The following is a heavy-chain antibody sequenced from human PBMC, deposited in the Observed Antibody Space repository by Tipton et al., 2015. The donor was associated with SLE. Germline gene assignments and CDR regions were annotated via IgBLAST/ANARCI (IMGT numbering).Heavy chain of an antibody. J-gene: IGHJ6*03. CDR1: GDSIGSDY. Sequence: TLSLTCSVSGDSIGSDYWNWIRQPPGKGLEWIGYIYHSGSTSYNPSLKSRVTISIDTSKTHFSLKLSSVTPADTAVYYCARGTLEGPLDMDVWGKGTTVTVSS. V-gene: IGHV4-59*01. CDR3: ARGTLEGPLDMDV. CDR2: IYHSGST.